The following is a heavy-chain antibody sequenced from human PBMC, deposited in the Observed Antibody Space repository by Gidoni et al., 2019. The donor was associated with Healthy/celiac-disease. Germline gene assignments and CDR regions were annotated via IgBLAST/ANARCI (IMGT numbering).Heavy chain of an antibody. CDR1: RGSFSGYY. D-gene: IGHD6-13*01. V-gene: IGHV4-34*01. CDR3: ARDRYSSSWATRVYYYYGMDV. CDR2: INHSGST. Sequence: QVQLQQCGAGLSNPSATLSLTCAVYRGSFSGYYWSWIRQPPGKGLEWIGEINHSGSTNYNPSLKSRVTISVDTSKNQFSLKLSSVTAADTAVYYCARDRYSSSWATRVYYYYGMDVWGQGTTVTVSS. J-gene: IGHJ6*02.